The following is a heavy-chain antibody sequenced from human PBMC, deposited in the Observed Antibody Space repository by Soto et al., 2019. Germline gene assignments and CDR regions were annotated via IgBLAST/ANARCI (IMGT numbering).Heavy chain of an antibody. D-gene: IGHD3-9*01. CDR1: GGSFSGYY. V-gene: IGHV4-34*01. J-gene: IGHJ2*01. CDR3: ARESHDILTGPPWVWYFDL. CDR2: INDRGSI. Sequence: QVQLQQWGAGPLRPLETLSLTCGVSGGSFSGYYWAWIRQSPGKGLAWIGEINDRGSINYTPSLKSLVRISVDTSKNHYSLNLRSVTAADTAVYYCARESHDILTGPPWVWYFDLWGRGTLVTVSS.